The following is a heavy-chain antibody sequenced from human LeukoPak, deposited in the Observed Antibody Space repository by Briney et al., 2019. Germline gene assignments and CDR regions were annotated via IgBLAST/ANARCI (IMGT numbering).Heavy chain of an antibody. J-gene: IGHJ4*02. CDR2: ITWNGGTI. D-gene: IGHD2-2*01. Sequence: GGSLRLSCAASGFTFDDYAMHWVRQVPGKGLEWVLGITWNGGTIVYADSVRGRFSISRDNAENSLYLQMDGLRAEDTALYYCVKDRSSNWRYYFDDWGQGTLVTVSS. CDR3: VKDRSSNWRYYFDD. CDR1: GFTFDDYA. V-gene: IGHV3-9*01.